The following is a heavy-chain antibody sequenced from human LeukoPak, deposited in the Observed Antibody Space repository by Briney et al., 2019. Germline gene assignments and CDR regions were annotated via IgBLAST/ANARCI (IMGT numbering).Heavy chain of an antibody. CDR2: IIPIFGTA. J-gene: IGHJ5*02. D-gene: IGHD5-18*01. CDR1: GGTFSSYA. Sequence: ASMKVSCKASGGTFSSYAISWVRQAPGQGLEWMGRIIPIFGTANYAQKFQGRVTITTDESTSTAYMELSSLRSEDTAVYYCARDLWDTAIDNWFDPWGQGTLVTVSS. CDR3: ARDLWDTAIDNWFDP. V-gene: IGHV1-69*05.